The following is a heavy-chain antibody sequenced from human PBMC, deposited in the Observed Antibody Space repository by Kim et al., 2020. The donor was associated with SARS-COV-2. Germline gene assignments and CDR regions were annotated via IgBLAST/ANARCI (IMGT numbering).Heavy chain of an antibody. CDR1: GGSFSGYY. Sequence: SETLSLTCAVYGGSFSGYYWSWIRQPPGKGLECIGEINHSGSTNYNPSLKSRVTISVDTSKNQFSLKLSSVTAADTAVYYCARGNSGSYCVDYWGQGTLVTVSS. CDR3: ARGNSGSYCVDY. CDR2: INHSGST. J-gene: IGHJ4*02. D-gene: IGHD1-26*01. V-gene: IGHV4-34*01.